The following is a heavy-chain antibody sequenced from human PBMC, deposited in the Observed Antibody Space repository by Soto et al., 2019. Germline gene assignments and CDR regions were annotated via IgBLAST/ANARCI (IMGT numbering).Heavy chain of an antibody. Sequence: GGSLRLSCAASGFSVTTFRMSWVRQAPGKGLEWVSVIYGGGSTVYAASVKGRFTVSRDDSKNIVYVEMNSLTAEDTAVYYCTNGTRTTSGPVYWGQGT. J-gene: IGHJ4*02. CDR2: IYGGGST. D-gene: IGHD1-1*01. V-gene: IGHV3-53*01. CDR3: TNGTRTTSGPVY. CDR1: GFSVTTFR.